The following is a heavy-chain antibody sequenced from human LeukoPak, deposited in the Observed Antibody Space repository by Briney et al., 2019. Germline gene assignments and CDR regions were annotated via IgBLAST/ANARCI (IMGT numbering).Heavy chain of an antibody. V-gene: IGHV3-9*01. CDR2: ISWQSNTR. CDR1: GFFFDDYG. D-gene: IGHD3-3*01. CDR3: VKDRDFWSGLDV. Sequence: GGSLRLSCAASGFFFDDYGMHWVRQVPGKGLEWVSGISWQSNTRKYADSVRGRFTISRDNAKNSLYLQVNSLKLEDTALYYCVKDRDFWSGLDVWGQGTMVTVS. J-gene: IGHJ6*02.